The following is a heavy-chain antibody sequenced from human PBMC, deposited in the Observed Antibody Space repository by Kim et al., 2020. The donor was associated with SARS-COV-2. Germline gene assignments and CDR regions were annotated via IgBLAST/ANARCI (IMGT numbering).Heavy chain of an antibody. V-gene: IGHV1-3*01. CDR3: ASSPRIAATYDY. Sequence: KYSQQFQASVTITRDTSTSTAYMELSSLRSEDTAGYYCASSPRIAATYDYWGQGTLVTVSS. D-gene: IGHD6-13*01. J-gene: IGHJ4*02.